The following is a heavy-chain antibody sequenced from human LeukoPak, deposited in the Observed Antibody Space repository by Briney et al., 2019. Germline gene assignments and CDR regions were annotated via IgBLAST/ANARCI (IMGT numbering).Heavy chain of an antibody. CDR2: IYYSGST. D-gene: IGHD5-12*01. CDR1: GGSISSSSYY. CDR3: ARVGSGRGVATIAGGYFDY. J-gene: IGHJ4*02. Sequence: SETLSLTCTVSGGSISSSSYYWGWIRQPPGKGLEWIGSIYYSGSTYDNPSLKSRVTISVDTSKNQFSLKLSSVTAADTAVYYCARVGSGRGVATIAGGYFDYWGQGTLVTVSS. V-gene: IGHV4-39*07.